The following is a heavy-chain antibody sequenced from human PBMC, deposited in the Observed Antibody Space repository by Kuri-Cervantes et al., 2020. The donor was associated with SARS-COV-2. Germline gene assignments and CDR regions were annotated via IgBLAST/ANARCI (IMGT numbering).Heavy chain of an antibody. Sequence: ASVKVSCKASGYTFTSYYMHWVRQAPGQGLEWMGIINPSGGSTSYAQKFQGRVTMTRDTSTSTAYMELSSLRSEDTAVYYCARVFDCSGGSCYRAYYYYYGMDVWGQGTTVTVSS. J-gene: IGHJ6*02. D-gene: IGHD2-15*01. CDR3: ARVFDCSGGSCYRAYYYYYGMDV. CDR1: GYTFTSYY. V-gene: IGHV1-46*01. CDR2: INPSGGST.